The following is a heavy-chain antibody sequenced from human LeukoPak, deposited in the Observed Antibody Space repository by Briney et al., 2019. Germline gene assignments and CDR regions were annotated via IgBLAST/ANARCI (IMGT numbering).Heavy chain of an antibody. J-gene: IGHJ4*01. D-gene: IGHD5-12*01. CDR1: GFTFSSYS. Sequence: GGSLRLSCAASGFTFSSYSMTWVRQAPGKGLEWVAFIRYDGSNKFYADSVKGRFTISRDNSKNTLYLQMNSLRVEDTAVYYCAKPGVQRISGYDYWGQEPWSPSPQ. CDR2: IRYDGSNK. CDR3: AKPGVQRISGYDY. V-gene: IGHV3-30*02.